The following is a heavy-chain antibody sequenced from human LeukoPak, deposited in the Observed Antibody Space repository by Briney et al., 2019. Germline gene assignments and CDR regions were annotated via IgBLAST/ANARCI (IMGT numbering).Heavy chain of an antibody. Sequence: GGSLRLSCAASGFTFSSHAMSWVRQAPRKGLEWVSGISGSGDSTNYADSVKGRFTISRDNSRNTLYLQMNSLRAEDTAVYYCAKHGTYYDFWSGQYYFDYWGQGTLVTVSS. V-gene: IGHV3-23*01. CDR2: ISGSGDST. CDR1: GFTFSSHA. J-gene: IGHJ4*02. D-gene: IGHD3-3*01. CDR3: AKHGTYYDFWSGQYYFDY.